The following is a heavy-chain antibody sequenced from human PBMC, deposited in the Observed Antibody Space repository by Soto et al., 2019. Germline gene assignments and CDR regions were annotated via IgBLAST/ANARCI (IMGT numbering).Heavy chain of an antibody. Sequence: SETLSLTCTVSGGSISSYYWSWIRQPPGKGLEWIGYIYYSGGTNYNPSLKSRVTISVDTSKNQFSLKLSSVTAADTAVYYCVRDGTTTLRDWFDPWGQGISVTVSS. J-gene: IGHJ5*02. CDR3: VRDGTTTLRDWFDP. CDR2: IYYSGGT. D-gene: IGHD1-1*01. CDR1: GGSISSYY. V-gene: IGHV4-59*01.